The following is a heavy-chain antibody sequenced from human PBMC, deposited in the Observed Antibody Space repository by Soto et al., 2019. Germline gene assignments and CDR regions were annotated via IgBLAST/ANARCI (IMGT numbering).Heavy chain of an antibody. CDR3: ARGVEMATISFDY. J-gene: IGHJ4*02. CDR2: IYHSGST. CDR1: GGSISSGGYS. V-gene: IGHV4-30-2*01. D-gene: IGHD5-12*01. Sequence: PSETLSLTCAVSGGSISSGGYSWSWIRQPPGKGLEWIGYIYHSGSTYYNPSLKSRVTISVDRSKNQFSLKLSSVTAADTAVYYCARGVEMATISFDYWGQGTLVTVSS.